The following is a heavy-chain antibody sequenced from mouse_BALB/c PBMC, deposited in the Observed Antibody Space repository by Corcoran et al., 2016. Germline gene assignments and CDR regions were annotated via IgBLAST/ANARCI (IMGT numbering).Heavy chain of an antibody. CDR3: ARLYPGIAMDY. Sequence: EVQMQQSGPELVKPGASVKMSCKASGYTFTSYVMHWVKQKPGQGLEWIGYINPYNDGTKYNEKFKGKATLTSDKSSSTAYMELSSLTSEDSAVYYCARLYPGIAMDYWGQGTSVTVSS. CDR1: GYTFTSYV. CDR2: INPYNDGT. V-gene: IGHV1S136*01. J-gene: IGHJ4*01.